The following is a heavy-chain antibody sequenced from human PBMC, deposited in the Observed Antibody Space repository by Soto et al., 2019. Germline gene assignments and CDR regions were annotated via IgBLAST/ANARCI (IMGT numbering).Heavy chain of an antibody. Sequence: QVQLVESGGGVVQPGRSLRLSCAASGFTFSSYAMHWVRQAPGKGLEWVAVISYDGSNKYYADSVKGRFTISRDNSKNTLYLQMNSLRAEDTAVYYCARAQGVGALTLWGQGTLVTVSS. J-gene: IGHJ4*02. CDR1: GFTFSSYA. V-gene: IGHV3-30-3*01. D-gene: IGHD1-26*01. CDR2: ISYDGSNK. CDR3: ARAQGVGALTL.